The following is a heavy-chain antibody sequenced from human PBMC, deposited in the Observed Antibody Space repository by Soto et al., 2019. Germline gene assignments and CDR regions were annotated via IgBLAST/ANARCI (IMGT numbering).Heavy chain of an antibody. CDR1: GFTFSSYA. Sequence: GGSLRLSCAASGFTFSSYAMSWVRQAPWKGLEWVSAISGSGGSTYYADSVKGRFTISRDNSKNTLYLQMNSLRAEDTAVYYCAKEEVEPYYYDSSGYYYVAEYFQHWGQGTLVTVSS. D-gene: IGHD3-22*01. CDR3: AKEEVEPYYYDSSGYYYVAEYFQH. J-gene: IGHJ1*01. CDR2: ISGSGGST. V-gene: IGHV3-23*01.